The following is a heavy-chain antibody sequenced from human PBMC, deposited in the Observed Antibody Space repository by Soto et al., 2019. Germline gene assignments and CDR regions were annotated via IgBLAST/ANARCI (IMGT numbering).Heavy chain of an antibody. CDR2: INPKSGGT. D-gene: IGHD2-8*01. CDR3: ARGDSTDCSNGVCSFFYNHDMDV. CDR1: GYSFTDYH. Sequence: ASVKGSCKASGYSFTDYHIHWVRQAPGQGLEWLGRINPKSGGTSTAQKFQGWVTMTTDTSISTASMELTRLTPDDTAIYYCARGDSTDCSNGVCSFFYNHDMDVWGQGTTVTVSS. V-gene: IGHV1-2*04. J-gene: IGHJ6*02.